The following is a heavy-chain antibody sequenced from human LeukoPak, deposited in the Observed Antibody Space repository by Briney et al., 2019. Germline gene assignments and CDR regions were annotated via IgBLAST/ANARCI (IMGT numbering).Heavy chain of an antibody. CDR1: GFTFSSYS. D-gene: IGHD2-2*02. V-gene: IGHV3-21*01. CDR3: AREVRGGYCSSTSCYTS. Sequence: GGSLRLSCAASGFTFSSYSMNWVRQAPGKGLEWVSSISSSSSYIYYADSVKGRFTISRDNAKNSLYLQMNSLRAEDTAVYYGAREVRGGYCSSTSCYTSWGQGTRVTVSA. J-gene: IGHJ4*02. CDR2: ISSSSSYI.